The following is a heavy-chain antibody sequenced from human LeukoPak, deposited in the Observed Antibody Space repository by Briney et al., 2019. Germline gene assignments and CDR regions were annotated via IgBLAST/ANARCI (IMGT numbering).Heavy chain of an antibody. D-gene: IGHD6-13*01. Sequence: SGPTLVKPTQTLRLTCSFSGFSLSRREVGVGWVRQPPGKALEWLAFIFWDVDKRYSPSLQSRLTITKDTPKNQVVLTMTNMDPLDTATYYCAHRPGPGNIYSSSWYGAAFFDYWGQGTLVTVSS. CDR1: GFSLSRREVG. CDR3: AHRPGPGNIYSSSWYGAAFFDY. CDR2: IFWDVDK. V-gene: IGHV2-5*02. J-gene: IGHJ4*02.